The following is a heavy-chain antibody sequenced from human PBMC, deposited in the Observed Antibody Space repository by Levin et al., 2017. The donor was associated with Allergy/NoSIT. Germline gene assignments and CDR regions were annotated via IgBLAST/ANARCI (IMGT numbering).Heavy chain of an antibody. J-gene: IGHJ3*01. D-gene: IGHD5-24*01. Sequence: ASVKVSCKAFGYTFISYYMHWVRQAPGQGLEWMGIINPSGGSTSYAQKFQGRVTMTRDTSTSTVYMELSSLRFEDTAMYYCARVFNVEMRAFDLWGQGTMVTVSA. CDR3: ARVFNVEMRAFDL. CDR1: GYTFISYY. CDR2: INPSGGST. V-gene: IGHV1-46*01.